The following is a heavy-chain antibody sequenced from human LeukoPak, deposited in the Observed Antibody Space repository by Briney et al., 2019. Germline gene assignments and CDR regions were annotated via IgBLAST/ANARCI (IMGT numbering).Heavy chain of an antibody. J-gene: IGHJ5*02. Sequence: GGSLTLSCAASGFTFSSYAMSWLRQAPGQGLVWVSALSGSGGSTYYADSVEGRLTISRDNSKNTLYLHMNSLRAEDTAVYYFAKEGRAQWLVPAGWFDPWGQGTLVTVSS. CDR1: GFTFSSYA. CDR2: LSGSGGST. CDR3: AKEGRAQWLVPAGWFDP. D-gene: IGHD6-19*01. V-gene: IGHV3-23*01.